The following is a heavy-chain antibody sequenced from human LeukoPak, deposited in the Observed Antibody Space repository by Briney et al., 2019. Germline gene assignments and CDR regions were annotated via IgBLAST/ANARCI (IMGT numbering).Heavy chain of an antibody. Sequence: GGSLRLSCAASGFTFDDYAMHWVRQVPGKGLEWVSAISGSGGSTYYADSVKGRFTISRDNSKNTLYLQMNSLRAEDTAVYYCAKDKDSSGYWDYWGQGTLVTVSS. CDR2: ISGSGGST. J-gene: IGHJ4*02. V-gene: IGHV3-23*01. CDR1: GFTFDDYA. CDR3: AKDKDSSGYWDY. D-gene: IGHD3-22*01.